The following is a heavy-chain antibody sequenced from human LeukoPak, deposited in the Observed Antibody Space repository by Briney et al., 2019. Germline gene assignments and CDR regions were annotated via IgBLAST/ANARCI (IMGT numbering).Heavy chain of an antibody. CDR2: IYYSGST. J-gene: IGHJ5*02. D-gene: IGHD6-6*01. CDR1: GGSISSSSYY. V-gene: IGHV4-39*01. CDR3: ARQLVLEDGWFDP. Sequence: PSETLSLTCTVSGGSISSSSYYWGWIRQPPGKGLKWIGSIYYSGSTYYSPSLKSRVTISVDTSKNQFSLKLSSVTAADTAVYYCARQLVLEDGWFDPWGQGTLVTVSS.